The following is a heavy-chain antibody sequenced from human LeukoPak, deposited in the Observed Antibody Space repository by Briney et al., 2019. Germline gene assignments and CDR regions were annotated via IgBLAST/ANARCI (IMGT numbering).Heavy chain of an antibody. CDR2: ISDSGGSP. J-gene: IGHJ4*02. D-gene: IGHD3-10*01. Sequence: GRSLRLSCATSGFTFSRYAMTWVRQAPGKGLEWVSIISDSGGSPYYADSVKGRFTISRDNSKNTLYLQMNSLRAEDTAIYYCASSGSYYFPFDYWGQGTLVTVSS. CDR3: ASSGSYYFPFDY. CDR1: GFTFSRYA. V-gene: IGHV3-23*01.